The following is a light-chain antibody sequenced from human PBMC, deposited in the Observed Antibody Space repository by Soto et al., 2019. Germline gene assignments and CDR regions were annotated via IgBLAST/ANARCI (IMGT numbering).Light chain of an antibody. J-gene: IGLJ2*01. CDR1: SSNIGSKT. CDR3: GAWDDSLNAHVV. V-gene: IGLV1-44*01. CDR2: SNN. Sequence: QSVLTQPPSASGTPGQRVTISCSGSSSNIGSKTVNWYQQLPGTAPKLLIYSNNQRPSGVPDRFSGSKSGTSASLAISGLQSEDEDDYYCGAWDDSLNAHVVFVGGTKLTVL.